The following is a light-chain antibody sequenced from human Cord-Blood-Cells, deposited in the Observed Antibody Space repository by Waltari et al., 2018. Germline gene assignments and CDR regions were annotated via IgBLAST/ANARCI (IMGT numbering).Light chain of an antibody. J-gene: IGLJ2*01. Sequence: QSALTQPASVSGPPGQSITISCTGTSSDVGGYNYVYWYQKHPGKAPKLMIYDVSNRPSGVSNRFSGSKSGNTASLTISGLQAEDEADYYCSSYTSSSTYVVFGGGTKLTVL. V-gene: IGLV2-14*01. CDR1: SSDVGGYNY. CDR2: DVS. CDR3: SSYTSSSTYVV.